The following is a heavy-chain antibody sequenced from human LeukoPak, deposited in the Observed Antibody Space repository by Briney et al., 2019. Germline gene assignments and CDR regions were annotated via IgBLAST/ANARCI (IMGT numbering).Heavy chain of an antibody. CDR2: IKSDGKT. CDR3: ARAPSEIGGYYPEYFRH. J-gene: IGHJ1*01. Sequence: GGSLRLPCAASGFSFSSYWMHWVGQAPGKGLVWVSRIKSDGKTNYADSVKGRFTISRDNAKNTVSLQMNSLRAEDTGVYYCARAPSEIGGYYPEYFRHWGQGTLVTVSS. D-gene: IGHD3-22*01. CDR1: GFSFSSYW. V-gene: IGHV3-74*01.